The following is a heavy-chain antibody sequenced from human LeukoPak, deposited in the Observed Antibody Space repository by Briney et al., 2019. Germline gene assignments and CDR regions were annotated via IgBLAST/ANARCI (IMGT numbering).Heavy chain of an antibody. Sequence: QPGGSLRLSCVASGFTLSAYGMSWVRQAPGKGPEWVSAISSSGVTFYPDSVKGRFTISRDSSKNALFLRMNTLRADDTAIYYCARDCHWPNDALDLWGQGTMVTVSS. CDR2: ISSSGVT. V-gene: IGHV3-23*01. CDR1: GFTLSAYG. CDR3: ARDCHWPNDALDL. D-gene: IGHD1-1*01. J-gene: IGHJ3*01.